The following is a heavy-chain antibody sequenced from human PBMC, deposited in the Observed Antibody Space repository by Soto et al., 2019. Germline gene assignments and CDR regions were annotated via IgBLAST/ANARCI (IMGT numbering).Heavy chain of an antibody. Sequence: QITLKESGPTLVKPTQTLALNCTFSGFSFNTRGVGVAWIRQPPGKALEWLAVTYWDDDRRYRPSLTDRLTITKDISTNQVVLTMTNMDPVDTCTYYCAHLVTGPLSFAYWGQGALVTVSS. J-gene: IGHJ1*01. CDR2: TYWDDDR. D-gene: IGHD3-9*01. CDR3: AHLVTGPLSFAY. V-gene: IGHV2-5*02. CDR1: GFSFNTRGVG.